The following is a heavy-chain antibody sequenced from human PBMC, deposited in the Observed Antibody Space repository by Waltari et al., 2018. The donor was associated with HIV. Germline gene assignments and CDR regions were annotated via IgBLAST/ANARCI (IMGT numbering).Heavy chain of an antibody. CDR1: GGSFSGYY. Sequence: QVQLQQWGAGLLKPSETLSLTCAVYGGSFSGYYGSWIRQPPGKGLEWIGEINHSGSTNYTPSHNSRLTISVDTSKNQFSLKLSSVTAADTAVYYCARDSGVGYGGLYYFDYWGQGTLVTVSS. D-gene: IGHD4-17*01. J-gene: IGHJ4*02. V-gene: IGHV4-34*01. CDR3: ARDSGVGYGGLYYFDY. CDR2: INHSGST.